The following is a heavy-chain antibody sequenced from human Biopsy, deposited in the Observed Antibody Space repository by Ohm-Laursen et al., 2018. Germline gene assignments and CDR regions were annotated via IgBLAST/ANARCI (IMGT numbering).Heavy chain of an antibody. V-gene: IGHV3-74*03. J-gene: IGHJ3*01. D-gene: IGHD6-19*01. CDR2: INIDGSGT. CDR3: ARAYGNGFYRDAFDL. CDR1: GFTFSSYS. Sequence: GSLRLSCSASGFTFSSYSMNWVRQAPGKGLVWVSRINIDGSGTKYADSVKGRFTVPRDNAKNSLYLQLNSLRTEDTAFYYCARAYGNGFYRDAFDLWGQGTVVSVSS.